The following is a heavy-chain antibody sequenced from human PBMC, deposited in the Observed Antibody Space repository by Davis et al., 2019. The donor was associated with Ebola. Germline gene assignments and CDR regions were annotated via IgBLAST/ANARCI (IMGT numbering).Heavy chain of an antibody. CDR3: AGEQDLIPDAFDI. J-gene: IGHJ3*02. D-gene: IGHD2-2*02. V-gene: IGHV4-31*11. Sequence: PSETLSLTCAVSGGSISRDAHYWSWIRQHPGKGLEWFGYIHHTGTTYYNPSLKSRLTISVDTSKNQFSLKLSSVTDADTAMYYCAGEQDLIPDAFDIWGQGTMVTVSS. CDR2: IHHTGTT. CDR1: GGSISRDAHY.